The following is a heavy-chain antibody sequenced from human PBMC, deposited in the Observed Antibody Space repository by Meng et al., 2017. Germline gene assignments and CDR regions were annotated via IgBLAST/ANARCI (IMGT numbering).Heavy chain of an antibody. D-gene: IGHD6-13*01. CDR2: IYYSEST. V-gene: IGHV4-39*07. J-gene: IGHJ5*02. Sequence: SETLSLTCTVSGGSISSSSYYWGWIRQPPGKGLEWIGSIYYSESTYYNPSLKSRVTISVDTSKNQFSLKLSSVTAADTAVYYCARDVYKQQLVKPHNWFDPWGQGTLVTVSS. CDR1: GGSISSSSYY. CDR3: ARDVYKQQLVKPHNWFDP.